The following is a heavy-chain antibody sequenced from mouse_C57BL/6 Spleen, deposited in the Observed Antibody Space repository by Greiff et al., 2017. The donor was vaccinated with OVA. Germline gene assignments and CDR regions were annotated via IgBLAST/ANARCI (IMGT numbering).Heavy chain of an antibody. Sequence: VQLKESGPGLVQPSQSLSITCTVPGFSLTSYGVHWVRQSPGKGLEWLGVIWSGGSTDYNAAFISRLSISKDNSKSQVFFKMNSLQADDTAIYYCARNGNYGSSYWYFDVWGTGTTVTVSS. CDR1: GFSLTSYG. V-gene: IGHV2-2*01. CDR3: ARNGNYGSSYWYFDV. D-gene: IGHD1-1*01. J-gene: IGHJ1*03. CDR2: IWSGGST.